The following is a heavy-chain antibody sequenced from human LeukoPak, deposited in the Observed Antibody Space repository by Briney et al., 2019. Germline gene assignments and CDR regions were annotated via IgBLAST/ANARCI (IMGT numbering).Heavy chain of an antibody. Sequence: SETLSLTCTVSGGSISSGDYYWSWIRQPPGKGPEWIGYIYYSGSTYYNPSLKSRVTMSVDTSKNQFSLKLSSVTVADTAVYYCARVTATTVTTSVYYYGMDVWGQGTTVTVSS. CDR2: IYYSGST. CDR1: GGSISSGDYY. CDR3: ARVTATTVTTSVYYYGMDV. J-gene: IGHJ6*02. V-gene: IGHV4-30-4*01. D-gene: IGHD4-17*01.